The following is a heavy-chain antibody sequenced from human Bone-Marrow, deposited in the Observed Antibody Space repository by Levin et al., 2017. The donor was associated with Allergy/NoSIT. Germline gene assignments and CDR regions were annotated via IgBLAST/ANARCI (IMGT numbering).Heavy chain of an antibody. Sequence: NSSETLSLTCSVSGGSMSDGDYSWSWIRQPPGKGLEYIGCIYHNGKTNYSPSLRSRVTISADRSMNQLSLKLTSVTAADTAVYFCARDGWTRGSNDGFDVWGQGTMVTVSS. CDR1: GGSMSDGDYS. CDR2: IYHNGKT. J-gene: IGHJ3*01. CDR3: ARDGWTRGSNDGFDV. V-gene: IGHV4-30-2*01. D-gene: IGHD3/OR15-3a*01.